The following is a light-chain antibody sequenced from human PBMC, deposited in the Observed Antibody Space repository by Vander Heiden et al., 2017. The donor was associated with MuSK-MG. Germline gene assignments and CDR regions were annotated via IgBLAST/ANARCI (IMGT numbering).Light chain of an antibody. Sequence: SYVLTHPPSVSVAPRKTARITWGGNNIGSKSVHWYQQKPGQAPVLVIYYDSDRPSGIPERLSGTNSGNTATLTISRVEAGDEADYYCQVWDSSSDPVVFGGGTKLTVL. CDR3: QVWDSSSDPVV. J-gene: IGLJ2*01. CDR2: YDS. V-gene: IGLV3-21*04. CDR1: NIGSKS.